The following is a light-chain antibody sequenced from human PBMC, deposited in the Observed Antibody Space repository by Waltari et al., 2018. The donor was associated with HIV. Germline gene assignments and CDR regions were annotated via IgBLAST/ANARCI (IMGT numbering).Light chain of an antibody. V-gene: IGLV1-47*01. CDR1: NSNIGSKD. Sequence: QSVLTQPPSASGTPGQRVTISCSGSNSNIGSKDVYWFQHLPGTAPKLLIYRTNQRRSGVPDRFSGSKSGTSASLAISGLRSDDEADYYCVAWDDTLSSYVFGTGTTVTV. J-gene: IGLJ1*01. CDR3: VAWDDTLSSYV. CDR2: RTN.